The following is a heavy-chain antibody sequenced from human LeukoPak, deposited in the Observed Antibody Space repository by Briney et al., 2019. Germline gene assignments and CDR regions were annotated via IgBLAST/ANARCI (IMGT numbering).Heavy chain of an antibody. CDR3: ARGAPFDP. Sequence: PSETLSLTCTVSGGSISGYYWSWIRQPPGKGLEWIGYIYYSGSTNYNPSLKSRVTISVDTSKNQFSLKLSSVTAADTAVYYCARGAPFDPWGQGTLVTVSS. CDR1: GGSISGYY. V-gene: IGHV4-59*01. CDR2: IYYSGST. J-gene: IGHJ5*02.